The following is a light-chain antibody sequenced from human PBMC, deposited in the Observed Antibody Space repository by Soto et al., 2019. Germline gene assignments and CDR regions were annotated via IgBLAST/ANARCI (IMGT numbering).Light chain of an antibody. CDR2: SNS. CDR1: SSDIGSTT. J-gene: IGLJ1*01. Sequence: QSVLTQPPSASGTPGQRVTISCSGSSSDIGSTTVNWYQQLPGSAPKLVIYSNSQRPSGVPDRFSGSKSGTSASLAISGLQSEDEADYYCAAWDDSLNGPYVFGTGTKVTVL. V-gene: IGLV1-44*01. CDR3: AAWDDSLNGPYV.